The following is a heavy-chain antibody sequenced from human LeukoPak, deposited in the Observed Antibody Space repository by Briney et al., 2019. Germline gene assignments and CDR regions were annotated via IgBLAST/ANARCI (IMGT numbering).Heavy chain of an antibody. CDR1: GFIASSNY. V-gene: IGHV3-53*01. CDR3: ATGGRSGVALEQ. D-gene: IGHD1/OR15-1a*01. Sequence: GGSLRLTCVVSGFIASSNYMTWVRQAPGKGLEWVSLYSGGSTYYADSVMGRFTFSRDNSKTTLFLQINSLKAEDTAVYYCATGGRSGVALEQWGQGTLVTVSS. CDR2: YSGGST. J-gene: IGHJ4*02.